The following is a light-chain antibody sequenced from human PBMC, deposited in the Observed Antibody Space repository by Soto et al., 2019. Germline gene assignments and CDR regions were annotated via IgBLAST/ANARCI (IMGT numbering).Light chain of an antibody. V-gene: IGKV3-15*01. J-gene: IGKJ3*01. CDR2: GAS. CDR3: QQYNDWPPKLT. CDR1: QSISNN. Sequence: EIVMTQSPATLSVSPGERATLSCRASQSISNNLAWYQQKPGQAPRLLIYGASTRATGIPAKFSGSGSGTEFTLTISSLQSEDYALYYCQQYNDWPPKLTFGPGTKVGIK.